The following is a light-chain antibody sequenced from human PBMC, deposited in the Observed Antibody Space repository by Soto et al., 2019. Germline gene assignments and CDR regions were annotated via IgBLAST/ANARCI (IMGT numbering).Light chain of an antibody. V-gene: IGLV2-14*03. CDR1: SSDVGAYDY. CDR3: SSYTSSSTRV. Sequence: QSVLTQPASVSGSPGQSITISCTGTSSDVGAYDYVSWYQQHPDKAPKLMIYEVSNRPSGVSNRFSGSKSFNTATLTISGHQTEDEADYYCSSYTSSSTRVFGTGTKVTVL. CDR2: EVS. J-gene: IGLJ1*01.